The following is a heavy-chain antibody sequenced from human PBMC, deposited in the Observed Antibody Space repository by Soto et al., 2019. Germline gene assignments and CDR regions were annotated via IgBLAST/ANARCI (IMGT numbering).Heavy chain of an antibody. CDR1: GYTFTGYY. CDR2: INPNSGGT. J-gene: IGHJ3*02. V-gene: IGHV1-2*02. D-gene: IGHD3-10*01. CDR3: ASAVYYYGSASTNDDAFDS. Sequence: ASVKVSCKASGYTFTGYYMHWVRQAPGQGLEWMGWINPNSGGTNYAQKFQGRVTMTRDTSISTAYMELSRLRSDDTAVYYCASAVYYYGSASTNDDAFDSWGQGTMVTVSS.